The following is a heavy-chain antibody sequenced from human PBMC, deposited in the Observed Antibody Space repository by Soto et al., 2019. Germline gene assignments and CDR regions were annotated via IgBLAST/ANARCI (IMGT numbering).Heavy chain of an antibody. D-gene: IGHD3-3*01. CDR1: GDSISSGRFH. CDR2: VHYSGNT. CDR3: PRADGFGVVPPFMAS. V-gene: IGHV4-39*02. Sequence: SETLSLTCSVSGDSISSGRFHWGWIRQPPGKGLEFIATVHYSGNTHYNPSLRSRVTIFVDTSKSHFSLRLSSVTAADTAVYYWPRADGFGVVPPFMASGGQGILVTVP. J-gene: IGHJ4*02.